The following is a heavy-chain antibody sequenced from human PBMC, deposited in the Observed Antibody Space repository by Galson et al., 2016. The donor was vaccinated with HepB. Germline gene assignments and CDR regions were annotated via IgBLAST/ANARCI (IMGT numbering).Heavy chain of an antibody. Sequence: SVKISCKASGYSFTTYAIHWVRQAPGQRLEWMGWINGGNGNTKYSQNFEGRVTITRDTSATTAYLEVSSLRSEDSAVYYCARDAYTWNAVVESYYYYYSYMDGWGKGTTVTVSS. D-gene: IGHD1-1*01. CDR1: GYSFTTYA. CDR3: ARDAYTWNAVVESYYYYYSYMDG. V-gene: IGHV1-3*01. CDR2: INGGNGNT. J-gene: IGHJ6*03.